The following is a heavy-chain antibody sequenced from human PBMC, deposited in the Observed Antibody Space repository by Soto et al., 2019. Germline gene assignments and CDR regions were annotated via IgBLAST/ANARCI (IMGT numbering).Heavy chain of an antibody. Sequence: SETLSLTCTVSGGSISSSSYYWGWIRQPPGKGLEWIGSIYYSGSTHYNPSLKSRVTISVDTSKNQFSLKLSSVTAADTAVYYCARPGQWLVLGGAFDFWGQGTMDTVSS. V-gene: IGHV4-39*01. CDR3: ARPGQWLVLGGAFDF. J-gene: IGHJ3*01. CDR1: GGSISSSSYY. CDR2: IYYSGST. D-gene: IGHD6-19*01.